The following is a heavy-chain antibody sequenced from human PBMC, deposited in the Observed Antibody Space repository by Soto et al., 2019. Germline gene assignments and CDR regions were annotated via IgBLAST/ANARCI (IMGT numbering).Heavy chain of an antibody. Sequence: ASVKVSCKASGATFSSYAISWLRQAPGQGLEWMGGIIPIFGTANYAQKFQGRVTITADESTSTACMELSSLRSEDTAVYYCARGSLRDSSGYLSPHFDYWGQGTLVTVSS. CDR2: IIPIFGTA. D-gene: IGHD3-22*01. CDR3: ARGSLRDSSGYLSPHFDY. J-gene: IGHJ4*02. V-gene: IGHV1-69*13. CDR1: GATFSSYA.